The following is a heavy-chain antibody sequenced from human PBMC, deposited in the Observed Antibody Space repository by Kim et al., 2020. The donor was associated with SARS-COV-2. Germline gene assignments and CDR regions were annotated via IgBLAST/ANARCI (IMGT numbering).Heavy chain of an antibody. Sequence: SETLSLTCAVYGGSFTDYYWIWMRQSPGKGLEWIGEINHGGTTNYNPSFRSRASISVETSKRQFSLTLNSMTAADTAMYYCATNSEDYWGQGTLVTVSS. D-gene: IGHD7-27*01. CDR1: GGSFTDYY. J-gene: IGHJ4*02. V-gene: IGHV4-34*01. CDR3: ATNSEDY. CDR2: INHGGTT.